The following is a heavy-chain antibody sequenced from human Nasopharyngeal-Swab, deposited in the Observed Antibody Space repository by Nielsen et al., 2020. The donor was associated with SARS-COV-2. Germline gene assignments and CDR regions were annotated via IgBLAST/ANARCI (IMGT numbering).Heavy chain of an antibody. CDR3: ARAPYGQLARYYYYGMDV. CDR1: GFTFSSYD. CDR2: IGTAGDT. Sequence: GESLKIPFAASGFTFSSYDMHWVRQATGKGLEWVSAIGTAGDTYYPGSVKGRFTISRENAKNSLYLQMNSLRAGDTAVYYCARAPYGQLARYYYYGMDVWGQGTTVTVSS. J-gene: IGHJ6*02. D-gene: IGHD6-6*01. V-gene: IGHV3-13*01.